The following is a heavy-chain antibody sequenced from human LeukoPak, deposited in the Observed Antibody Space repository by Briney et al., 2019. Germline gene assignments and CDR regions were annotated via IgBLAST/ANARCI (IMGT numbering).Heavy chain of an antibody. D-gene: IGHD5-24*01. V-gene: IGHV1-2*02. J-gene: IGHJ4*02. CDR1: GYTFTGYY. Sequence: WASVTVSCKASGYTFTGYYMHWVRQAPGQGLEWMGWINPNSGGTNYAQKFQGRVTMTRDTSISTAYMELSRLRSDDTAVYYCARVEMATITAYFDYWGQGTLVTVSP. CDR3: ARVEMATITAYFDY. CDR2: INPNSGGT.